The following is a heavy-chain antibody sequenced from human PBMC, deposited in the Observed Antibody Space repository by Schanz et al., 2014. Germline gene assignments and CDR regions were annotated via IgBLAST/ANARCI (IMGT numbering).Heavy chain of an antibody. D-gene: IGHD4-17*01. V-gene: IGHV4-59*08. CDR2: IYYRGNT. Sequence: QVQLQESGPGLVKPSETLSLTCTVSGGSISSYYWSWIRQPPGKGLEWIGFIYYRGNTNYNPSLTSRDTMSIDTAKNQFSLKLNFDTAADTAVYDCARRIWDDDYYYFDYWGQGTLVTVSS. CDR3: ARRIWDDDYYYFDY. CDR1: GGSISSYY. J-gene: IGHJ4*02.